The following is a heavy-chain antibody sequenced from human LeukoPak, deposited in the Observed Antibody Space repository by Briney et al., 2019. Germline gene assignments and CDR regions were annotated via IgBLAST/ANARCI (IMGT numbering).Heavy chain of an antibody. CDR2: ISSYNVNT. CDR3: ASLSYGSGSYLSY. Sequence: ASVKVSCKASGYTFTCYGISWVRQPPGQGLEGMGWISSYNVNTNYAQKLQGRVTMTTRTSTNAPYMAPRDQRSSGRPVYYFASLSYGSGSYLSYWGQGTLVTVSS. J-gene: IGHJ4*02. V-gene: IGHV1-18*01. D-gene: IGHD3-10*01. CDR1: GYTFTCYG.